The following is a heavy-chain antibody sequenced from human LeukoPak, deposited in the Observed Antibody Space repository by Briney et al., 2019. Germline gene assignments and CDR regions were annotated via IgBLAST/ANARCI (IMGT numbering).Heavy chain of an antibody. V-gene: IGHV3-33*01. Sequence: GRSLRLSCAASGFTFSSYGMHWVRQAPGKGLEWVAVIWYGGSNKYYADSVKGRFTISRDNSKNTLYLQMNSLRAEDTAVYYCARESTTMVRGVIQHWGQGTLVTVSS. J-gene: IGHJ1*01. CDR1: GFTFSSYG. CDR3: ARESTTMVRGVIQH. CDR2: IWYGGSNK. D-gene: IGHD3-10*01.